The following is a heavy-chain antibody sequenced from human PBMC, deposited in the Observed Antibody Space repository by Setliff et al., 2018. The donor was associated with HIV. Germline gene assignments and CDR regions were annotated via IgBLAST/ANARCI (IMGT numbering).Heavy chain of an antibody. CDR2: INWNGGST. J-gene: IGHJ3*02. D-gene: IGHD5-18*01. Sequence: PGESLKISCVASGFTFSNYGMSWVRQAPGKGLEWVSGINWNGGSTGYADSVRGRFTISRDNSKNTMFLQMNSLRVEDTAIYYCAKMHTAMDPDTFDIWGQGTMVTVSS. CDR1: GFTFSNYG. CDR3: AKMHTAMDPDTFDI. V-gene: IGHV3-20*04.